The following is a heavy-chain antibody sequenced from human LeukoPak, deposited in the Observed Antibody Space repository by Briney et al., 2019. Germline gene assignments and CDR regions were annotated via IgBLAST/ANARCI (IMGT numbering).Heavy chain of an antibody. J-gene: IGHJ4*02. V-gene: IGHV3-7*03. CDR1: RFTFSDHY. CDR2: IKLDGSEK. Sequence: QPGGSLRLSCAASRFTFSDHYMDWVRQAPGKGLEWVANIKLDGSEKNYVDSVKGRFTISRDNTKNSLYLQMNSLRVEDTAVFYCARDQYDTWSRRGNFDSWGQGTLVIVSS. CDR3: ARDQYDTWSRRGNFDS. D-gene: IGHD3-3*01.